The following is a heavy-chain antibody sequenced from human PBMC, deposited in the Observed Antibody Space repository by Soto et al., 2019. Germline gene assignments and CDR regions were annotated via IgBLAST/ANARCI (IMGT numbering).Heavy chain of an antibody. J-gene: IGHJ3*02. CDR3: ARSPLGYDYVRQTWREVGDSFDI. D-gene: IGHD3-16*01. CDR1: GASLGGFH. Sequence: SETLSLTCAIYGASLGGFHWTWLRQAPGKGLEWIGELIHGGSTNYNPSLKGRVSFSLDTSKNQFSLHLMSVAAADTAVYYCARSPLGYDYVRQTWREVGDSFDIWGRGTLVTVSS. V-gene: IGHV4-34*12. CDR2: LIHGGST.